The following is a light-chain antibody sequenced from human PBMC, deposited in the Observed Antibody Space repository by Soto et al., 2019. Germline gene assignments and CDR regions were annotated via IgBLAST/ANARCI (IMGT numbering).Light chain of an antibody. J-gene: IGKJ1*01. V-gene: IGKV4-1*01. CDR2: WAS. CDR3: QQYYTTPRT. CDR1: QSVLYSANNKNY. Sequence: DIVMTQSPDSLAVSLGERATLNCKSSQSVLYSANNKNYLAWYQQKPGQPPKLLIYWASTRESGVPDRFSGSGSGTDFTLTISSLQAEDVAVYFCQQYYTTPRTFGQGNKGEIK.